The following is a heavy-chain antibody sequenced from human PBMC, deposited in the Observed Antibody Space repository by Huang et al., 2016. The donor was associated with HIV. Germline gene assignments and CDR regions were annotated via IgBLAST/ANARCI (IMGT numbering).Heavy chain of an antibody. CDR1: GYTFANYD. J-gene: IGHJ4*02. V-gene: IGHV1-8*01. CDR3: ARGRMVAEY. D-gene: IGHD5-12*01. Sequence: QVQLVQSGAEVKKPGASVQVSCKASGYTFANYDITWVRQASVQGLGGMGWRNPYTGNTGYGQKFRGRVTFTRNTANTTAYMELSSRRSEDTAIYYCARGRMVAEYWGQGTLVIVSS. CDR2: RNPYTGNT.